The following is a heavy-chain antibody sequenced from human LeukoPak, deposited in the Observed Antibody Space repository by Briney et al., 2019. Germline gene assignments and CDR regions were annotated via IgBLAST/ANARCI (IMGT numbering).Heavy chain of an antibody. V-gene: IGHV1-58*01. Sequence: GASVKVSCKASEFTFTSSAVQWVRQARGQRLEWIGWIVVGSGNTNYAQKFQERVTITRDMSTSTAYMELSSLRSEDTAVYYCARGPPNWGYDYWGPGTLVTVSS. CDR1: EFTFTSSA. CDR3: ARGPPNWGYDY. D-gene: IGHD7-27*01. CDR2: IVVGSGNT. J-gene: IGHJ4*02.